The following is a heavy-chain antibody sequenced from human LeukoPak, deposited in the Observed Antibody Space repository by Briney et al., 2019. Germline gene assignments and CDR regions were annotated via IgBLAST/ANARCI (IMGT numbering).Heavy chain of an antibody. CDR2: IWYDGSNK. J-gene: IGHJ4*02. CDR3: ARPRQDGEIFDH. Sequence: GGSLRLSCAASGFTFSSYGMHWVRQAPGKGLEWVAVIWYDGSNKYYADSVKGRFTISRDNSKNTLYLQMNSLRAEDTAVYYCARPRQDGEIFDHWGQGTLVTVSS. V-gene: IGHV3-33*01. D-gene: IGHD5-24*01. CDR1: GFTFSSYG.